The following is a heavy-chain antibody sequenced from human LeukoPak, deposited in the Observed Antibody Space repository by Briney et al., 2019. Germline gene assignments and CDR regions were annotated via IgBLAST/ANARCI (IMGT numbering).Heavy chain of an antibody. V-gene: IGHV1-2*02. CDR1: GYTFTGYY. CDR3: ARADKDYYGMDV. D-gene: IGHD2-15*01. CDR2: INPNSGGT. Sequence: ASVKVSCKASGYTFTGYYMHWVRQAPGQGLEWMGWINPNSGGTNYAQKFQGRVTMTRDTSISTAYMELSRLRSDDTAVYYCARADKDYYGMDVWGQGTTVTDSS. J-gene: IGHJ6*02.